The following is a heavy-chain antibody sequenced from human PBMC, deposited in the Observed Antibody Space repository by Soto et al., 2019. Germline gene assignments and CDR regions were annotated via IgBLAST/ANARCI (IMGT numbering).Heavy chain of an antibody. CDR3: AVAAVREIMAQESSGMAV. V-gene: IGHV1-69*01. CDR1: GGTLSDYA. J-gene: IGHJ6*01. Sequence: QVQLVQSGAEVKTPGSSVKVSCKASGGTLSDYAISWVRQAPGQGLEWMGGIMPTVDSANYAQNFQGRLTISADESTSTANLELSSQRSDDTAVYYCAVAAVREIMAQESSGMAVW. CDR2: IMPTVDSA. D-gene: IGHD3-10*01.